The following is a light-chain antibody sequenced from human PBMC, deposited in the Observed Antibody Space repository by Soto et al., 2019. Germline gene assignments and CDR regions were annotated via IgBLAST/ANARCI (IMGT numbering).Light chain of an antibody. CDR1: QNVLSD. Sequence: EILLTQSPATLSVSPGETATLSCRASQNVLSDLAWYQQKPGQAPRLLVYGATTRATDAPAKLRGSGSGTELSLTISSLKSEDFATYYCQQYRSWPRTFGQGTKVDIK. J-gene: IGKJ1*01. V-gene: IGKV3-15*01. CDR3: QQYRSWPRT. CDR2: GAT.